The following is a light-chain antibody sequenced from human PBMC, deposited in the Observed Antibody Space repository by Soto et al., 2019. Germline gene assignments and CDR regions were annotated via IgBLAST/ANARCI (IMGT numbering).Light chain of an antibody. V-gene: IGLV3-1*01. CDR2: QDS. Sequence: SYELTQPPSVSVSPGQTASITCSGDKLGDKYACWYQQKPGQSPVLVIYQDSKRPSGIPERFSGSNSGNTATLTISGIQAVDEADYYCQAWDSSTYVVFGGGTKLTVL. CDR3: QAWDSSTYVV. J-gene: IGLJ2*01. CDR1: KLGDKY.